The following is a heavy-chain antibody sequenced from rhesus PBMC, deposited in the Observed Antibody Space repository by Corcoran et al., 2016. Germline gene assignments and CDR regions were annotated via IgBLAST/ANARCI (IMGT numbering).Heavy chain of an antibody. CDR3: ASVLRGLSYFDY. CDR1: GGSFSRYW. CDR2: INGNSGST. V-gene: IGHV4-80*01. Sequence: QVQLQESGPGLVKPSETLSLTCAVSGGSFSRYWWSWVRQPPGKGLEWIGEINGNSGSTNDNPSHKSRVTLSNDASKKQFSLRLSSVTAADTAVYYCASVLRGLSYFDYWGQGVLVTVSS. J-gene: IGHJ4*01.